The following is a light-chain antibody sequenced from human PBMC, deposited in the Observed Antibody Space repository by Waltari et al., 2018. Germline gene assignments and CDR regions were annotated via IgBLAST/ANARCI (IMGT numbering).Light chain of an antibody. Sequence: EIVMTQSTATLSVSPGERATLPCSASHSISSNLAWYQQKSGQAPRLLIYGASTRATGIPARFSGSGSGTEFTLTISSLQSGDFAVYYCQHYNNWPPGRTFGQGTKVEIK. J-gene: IGKJ1*01. CDR2: GAS. CDR3: QHYNNWPPGRT. CDR1: HSISSN. V-gene: IGKV3-15*01.